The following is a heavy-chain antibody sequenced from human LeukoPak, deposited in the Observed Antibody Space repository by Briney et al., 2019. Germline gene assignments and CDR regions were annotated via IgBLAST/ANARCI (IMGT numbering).Heavy chain of an antibody. J-gene: IGHJ4*02. V-gene: IGHV3-23*01. CDR3: ARGRTRFDY. CDR1: GFTFSSYG. D-gene: IGHD1-14*01. Sequence: GGSLRLSCAASGFTFSSYGMNWVRQASGKGLEWVSDVRFTISRDNSKNTLYLQMNSLRAEDTAIYYCARGRTRFDYWGQGTLVTVSS.